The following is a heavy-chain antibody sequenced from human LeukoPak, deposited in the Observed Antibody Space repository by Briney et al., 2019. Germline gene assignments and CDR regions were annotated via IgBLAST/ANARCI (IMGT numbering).Heavy chain of an antibody. Sequence: VASVKVSCKASGYTFTSYDINWVRQATGQGLEWMGWMNPNSGNTGYAQKFQSRVTMNRNTSISKAYMELRSMRYEDTAVYYCARSLRGVRNWFDPWGQGTLVTVSS. D-gene: IGHD3-10*01. V-gene: IGHV1-8*01. CDR2: MNPNSGNT. J-gene: IGHJ5*02. CDR1: GYTFTSYD. CDR3: ARSLRGVRNWFDP.